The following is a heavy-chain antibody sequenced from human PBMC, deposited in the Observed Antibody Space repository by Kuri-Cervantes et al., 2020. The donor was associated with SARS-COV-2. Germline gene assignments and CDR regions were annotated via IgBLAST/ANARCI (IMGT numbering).Heavy chain of an antibody. CDR1: GFTFSSYG. CDR3: AKSSGTADGGFDP. J-gene: IGHJ5*02. D-gene: IGHD6-19*01. V-gene: IGHV3-30*18. Sequence: GGSLRLSCAASGFTFSSYGMHWVRQAPGKGLEWVAVISYDGSNKYYADSVKGRFTISRDNSKNTLYLQMNGLRAEGTAVYYCAKSSGTADGGFDPWGQGTLVTVSS. CDR2: ISYDGSNK.